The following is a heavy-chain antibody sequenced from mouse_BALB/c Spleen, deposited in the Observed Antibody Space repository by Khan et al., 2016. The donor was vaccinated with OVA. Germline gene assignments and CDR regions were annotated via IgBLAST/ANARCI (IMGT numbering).Heavy chain of an antibody. CDR1: GYSFTSYY. J-gene: IGHJ3*01. CDR2: IDPFSGDT. CDR3: TRHGYVAWFTY. V-gene: IGHV1S135*01. D-gene: IGHD2-2*01. Sequence: EVELVESGPELMKPGASVKISCKASGYSFTSYYIHWVIQSHGKSLEWIGYIDPFSGDTTYNQKFKGRATLTVDKSSSTAYIHLSNLTSEDSAVYYCTRHGYVAWFTYGGQGTLVTVSA.